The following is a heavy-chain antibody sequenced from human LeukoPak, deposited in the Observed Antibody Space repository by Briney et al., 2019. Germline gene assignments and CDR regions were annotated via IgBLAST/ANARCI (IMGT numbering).Heavy chain of an antibody. CDR3: ARDWVSSSWYAIDY. J-gene: IGHJ4*02. CDR2: ISSSSRTI. D-gene: IGHD6-13*01. V-gene: IGHV3-48*02. Sequence: PGGSLRLSCAASGFTFNNYAINWVRQAPGKGLEWVSYISSSSRTIYYADSVKGRFTISRDNARNSLYLQMNSLRDEDTAVYYCARDWVSSSWYAIDYWGQGTLVTVSS. CDR1: GFTFNNYA.